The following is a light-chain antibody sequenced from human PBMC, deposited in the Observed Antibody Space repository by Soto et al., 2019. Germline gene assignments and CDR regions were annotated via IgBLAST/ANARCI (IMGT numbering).Light chain of an antibody. Sequence: SVLTQSPVTLSLSPGERATLSCRASQIVSSDLAWYQQKPGQAPRLLIYASTRATGIPARFSGSGSGTDFTLTISRMEPEDFAVYYCQQFSSTPSWTFGQGTKVDIK. CDR2: AS. CDR1: QIVSSD. V-gene: IGKV3-20*01. J-gene: IGKJ1*01. CDR3: QQFSSTPSWT.